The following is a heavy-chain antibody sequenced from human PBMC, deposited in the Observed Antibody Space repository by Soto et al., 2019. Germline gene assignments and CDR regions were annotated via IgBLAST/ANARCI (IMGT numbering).Heavy chain of an antibody. Sequence: GPTLVNATQTLTLTCSLSGFSVSSNVARVGWIRQPPGKALEWLALIYWDDDKKYNPSLKSRLTITKDTSENQVVLTLTDVDPADTATYYCVHGTLGSYGHVYFDYWGQGTLVTVSS. CDR2: IYWDDDK. J-gene: IGHJ4*02. V-gene: IGHV2-5*02. CDR1: GFSVSSNVAR. CDR3: VHGTLGSYGHVYFDY. D-gene: IGHD5-18*01.